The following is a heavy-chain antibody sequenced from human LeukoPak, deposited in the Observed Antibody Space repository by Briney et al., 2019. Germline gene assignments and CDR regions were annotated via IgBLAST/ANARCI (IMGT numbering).Heavy chain of an antibody. CDR3: ARTQLDLDGFDI. J-gene: IGHJ3*02. Sequence: GGSLRLSCAASEFTFSSYSMNWIRQAPGKGLECLSYISSGTINHSNYADSVKGRFTISRDNARNSLYLQMNSLRGEDTAVYYCARTQLDLDGFDIWGQGTTVTVSS. CDR2: ISSGTINHS. V-gene: IGHV3-48*04. CDR1: EFTFSSYS. D-gene: IGHD1-1*01.